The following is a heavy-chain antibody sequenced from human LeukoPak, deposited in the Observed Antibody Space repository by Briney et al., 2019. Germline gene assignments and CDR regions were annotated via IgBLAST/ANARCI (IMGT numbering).Heavy chain of an antibody. CDR2: INPNSGNT. CDR1: GYTFTSYY. V-gene: IGHV1-8*02. D-gene: IGHD6-13*01. Sequence: ASVKVSCKASGYTFTSYYMHWVRQAPGQGLEWMGWINPNSGNTGYAQKFQGRVTMTRNTSISTAYMELSSLRSEDTAVYYCARGSEQLVLLTPYYYYYMDVWGKGTTVTISS. J-gene: IGHJ6*03. CDR3: ARGSEQLVLLTPYYYYYMDV.